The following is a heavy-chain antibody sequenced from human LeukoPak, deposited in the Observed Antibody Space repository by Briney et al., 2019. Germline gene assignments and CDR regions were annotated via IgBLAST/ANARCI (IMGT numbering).Heavy chain of an antibody. Sequence: GESLKISCQGSGYSFTSYWIGWVRQMPGKGLEWMGIIYPGDSDTRYSPSFQGQATISAARSISTAYLQWSTLQASDTAMYYCARQGYTSSSRFDFWGQGTLVTVSS. CDR1: GYSFTSYW. J-gene: IGHJ4*02. D-gene: IGHD6-6*01. CDR2: IYPGDSDT. V-gene: IGHV5-51*01. CDR3: ARQGYTSSSRFDF.